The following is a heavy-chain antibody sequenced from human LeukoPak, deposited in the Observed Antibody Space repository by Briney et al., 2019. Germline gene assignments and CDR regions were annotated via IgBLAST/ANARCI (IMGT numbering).Heavy chain of an antibody. CDR1: GGSISSYY. J-gene: IGHJ3*02. Sequence: SETLSLTCTVSGGSISSYYWSWIRQPAGKGLEWIGRIYTSGSTNYNPSLRSRVTMSVDTSKNQFSLKLSSVTAADTAVYYCARENGRMVRGGPLHDVFDIWGQGTMVTVSS. D-gene: IGHD3-10*01. V-gene: IGHV4-4*07. CDR2: IYTSGST. CDR3: ARENGRMVRGGPLHDVFDI.